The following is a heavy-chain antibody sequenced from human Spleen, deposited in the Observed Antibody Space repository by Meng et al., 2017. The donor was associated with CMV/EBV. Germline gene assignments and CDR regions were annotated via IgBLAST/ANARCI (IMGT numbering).Heavy chain of an antibody. Sequence: QVQLGEPGGGFVKPAGSMRLSFAASGFTFSDYYMSWIRQAPGKGLEWVSAISHNDGNTYYADSVKGRFTISRDNSENTVDLQMNSLRTEDTAVYYCAKDDPVFHYWGQGTLVTVSS. J-gene: IGHJ4*02. V-gene: IGHV3-11*04. CDR3: AKDDPVFHY. CDR2: ISHNDGNT. CDR1: GFTFSDYY.